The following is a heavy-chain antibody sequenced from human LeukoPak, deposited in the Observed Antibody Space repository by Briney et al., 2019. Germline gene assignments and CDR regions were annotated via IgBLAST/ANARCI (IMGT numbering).Heavy chain of an antibody. CDR3: ARTHYDSSGYSIYYYGMDV. CDR1: GYTFTSYA. J-gene: IGHJ6*02. CDR2: IIPIFGTA. D-gene: IGHD3-22*01. Sequence: SVTVSCKASGYTFTSYAISWVRQAPGQGLEWMGGIIPIFGTANYAQKFQGRVTITADESTSTAYMELSSLRSEDTAVYYCARTHYDSSGYSIYYYGMDVWGQGTTVTVSS. V-gene: IGHV1-69*13.